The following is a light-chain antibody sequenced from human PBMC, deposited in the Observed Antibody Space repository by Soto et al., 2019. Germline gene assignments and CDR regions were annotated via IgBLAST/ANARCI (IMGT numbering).Light chain of an antibody. CDR3: SSYTSSSTPYV. Sequence: QSVLIQPASVSGSPGQSITISCTGTSRDVGGSNYVSWYQHHPHRAPKLLIYEVNYRPSGVSNRFSGSKSGNTASLTISGLQAEDEADYYCSSYTSSSTPYVFGTGTKVTVL. CDR2: EVN. CDR1: SRDVGGSNY. J-gene: IGLJ1*01. V-gene: IGLV2-14*01.